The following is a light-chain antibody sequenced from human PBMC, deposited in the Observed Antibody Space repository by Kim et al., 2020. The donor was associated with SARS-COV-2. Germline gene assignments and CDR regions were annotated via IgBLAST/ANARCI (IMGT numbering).Light chain of an antibody. Sequence: SSELTQDPAVSVALGQTVRITCQGDSLRSYYATWYQQKPGQAPIVVISGKNNRPSGIPDRFSGSSSGNTASLTITGTQAGDEADYYCNSRDSNDNVVFGGGTKLTVL. CDR3: NSRDSNDNVV. CDR1: SLRSYY. V-gene: IGLV3-19*01. CDR2: GKN. J-gene: IGLJ2*01.